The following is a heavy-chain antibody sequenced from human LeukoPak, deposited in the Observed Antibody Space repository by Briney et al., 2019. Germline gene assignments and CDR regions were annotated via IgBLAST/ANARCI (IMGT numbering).Heavy chain of an antibody. CDR3: ARDTLTMVRGVMGY. V-gene: IGHV1-18*01. D-gene: IGHD3-10*01. J-gene: IGHJ4*02. CDR2: ISVYSVNT. CDR1: GYTFTSYG. Sequence: ASVKVSCKASGYTFTSYGISWVRQAPGQGLEWMGWISVYSVNTNYAQKLQGRVTTTTDTSTSTAYMELRSLRSDDTAVYYCARDTLTMVRGVMGYWGQGTLVTVSS.